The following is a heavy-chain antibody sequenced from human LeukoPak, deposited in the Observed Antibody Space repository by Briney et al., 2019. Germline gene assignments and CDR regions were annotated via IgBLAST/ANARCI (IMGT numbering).Heavy chain of an antibody. CDR3: ARYYYDSSGYLDY. CDR2: IIPIFGTA. V-gene: IGHV1-69*05. CDR1: GGTFSSYA. D-gene: IGHD3-22*01. Sequence: ASVKVSCKASGGTFSSYAISWVPQAPGQGLEWMGRIIPIFGTANYAQKFQGRVTITTDESTSTAYMELSSLRSEDTAVYYCARYYYDSSGYLDYWGQGTLVTVSS. J-gene: IGHJ4*02.